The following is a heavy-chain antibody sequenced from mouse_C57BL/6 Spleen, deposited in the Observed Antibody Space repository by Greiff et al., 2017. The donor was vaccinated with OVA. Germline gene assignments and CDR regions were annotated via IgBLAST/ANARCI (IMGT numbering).Heavy chain of an antibody. J-gene: IGHJ3*01. CDR2: INPGSGGT. CDR3: AVAAFAY. V-gene: IGHV1-54*01. D-gene: IGHD6-1*01. Sequence: VQLQQSGAELVRPGTSVKVSCKASGYAFTNYLIEWVKQRPGQGLEWIGVINPGSGGTNYNEKFKGKATLTADKSSSTAYMQLSSLTSEDSAVYFCAVAAFAYWGQGTLVTVSA. CDR1: GYAFTNYL.